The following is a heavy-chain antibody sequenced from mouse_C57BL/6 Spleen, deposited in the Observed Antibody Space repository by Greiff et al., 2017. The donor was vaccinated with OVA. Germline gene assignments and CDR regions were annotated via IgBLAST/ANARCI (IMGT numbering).Heavy chain of an antibody. Sequence: QVQLQQSGPELVKPGASVKISCKASGYTFTDYYINWVKQRPGQGLEWIGWIFPGSGSTYYNEKFKGKATLTVDKSSSTAYMLLSSLTSEDSAVYFCARSGYGRSGAWFAYWGQGTLVTVSA. CDR1: GYTFTDYY. J-gene: IGHJ3*01. D-gene: IGHD1-1*01. CDR3: ARSGYGRSGAWFAY. V-gene: IGHV1-75*01. CDR2: IFPGSGST.